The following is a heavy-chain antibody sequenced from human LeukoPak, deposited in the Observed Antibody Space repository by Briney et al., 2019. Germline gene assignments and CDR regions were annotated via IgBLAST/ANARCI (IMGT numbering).Heavy chain of an antibody. CDR1: GGSFSGYY. Sequence: SQTLSLICAVYGGSFSGYYWSWIPHPPGKGLEWIGEINHSGSTNYNPSLKSRVTISVDTSKNQFSLKLSSVTAADTAVYYCARRHWNYVSSWGQGTLVTVSS. D-gene: IGHD1-7*01. CDR3: ARRHWNYVSS. J-gene: IGHJ4*02. V-gene: IGHV4-34*01. CDR2: INHSGST.